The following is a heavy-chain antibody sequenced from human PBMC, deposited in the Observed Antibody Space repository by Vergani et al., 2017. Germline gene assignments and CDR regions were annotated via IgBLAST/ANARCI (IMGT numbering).Heavy chain of an antibody. V-gene: IGHV3-23*01. Sequence: EVQLLESGGGLVQPGGSLRLSCAASGFTFSSYAMSWVRQAPGKGLEWVSAISGSGGSTYYADSVKGRFTISRDNSKNTLYLQMNSLRAEDTAVYYCARGGNFFLRELLGDYWGQGTLVTVSS. J-gene: IGHJ4*02. D-gene: IGHD1-26*01. CDR3: ARGGNFFLRELLGDY. CDR2: ISGSGGST. CDR1: GFTFSSYA.